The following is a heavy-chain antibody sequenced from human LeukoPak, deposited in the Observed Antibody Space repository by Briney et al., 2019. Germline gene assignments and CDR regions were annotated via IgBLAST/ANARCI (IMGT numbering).Heavy chain of an antibody. D-gene: IGHD3-9*01. V-gene: IGHV1-18*01. CDR1: GYTFTSYG. CDR3: ARDLSILTGYYDAFDI. CDR2: ISAYNGNT. Sequence: ASVKVSCKASGYTFTSYGISWVRQAPGQGLEWMGWISAYNGNTNYAQKLQGRVTMTTDTSMSTAYMELRSLRSDDTAVYYCARDLSILTGYYDAFDIWGQGTMVTVSS. J-gene: IGHJ3*02.